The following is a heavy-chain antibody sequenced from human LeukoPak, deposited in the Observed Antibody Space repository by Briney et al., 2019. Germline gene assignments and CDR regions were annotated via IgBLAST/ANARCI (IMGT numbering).Heavy chain of an antibody. Sequence: SQTLSLTCTVSGGSISSGSYYWSWIRQPPGKGLEWIGRIYTSGSTNYNPSLKSRVTISVDTSKNQFSLKLSSVTAADTAVYYCARDRYNSGFHYYYYMDVWGKGTTVTVSS. CDR1: GGSISSGSYY. J-gene: IGHJ6*03. V-gene: IGHV4-61*02. CDR3: ARDRYNSGFHYYYYMDV. CDR2: IYTSGST. D-gene: IGHD1-1*01.